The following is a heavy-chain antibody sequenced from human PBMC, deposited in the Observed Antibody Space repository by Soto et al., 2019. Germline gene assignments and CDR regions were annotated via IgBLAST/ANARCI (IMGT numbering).Heavy chain of an antibody. CDR3: ASTSDIYSGSIFDY. J-gene: IGHJ4*02. Sequence: SETLSLTCAVSGGSISSGGYSWSWIRQPPGKGLEWIGYIYHSGSTYYNPSLKSRVTISVDRSKNQFSLKLSSVTAADTAVYYCASTSDIYSGSIFDYWGQGTLVTVSS. D-gene: IGHD5-12*01. CDR2: IYHSGST. V-gene: IGHV4-30-2*01. CDR1: GGSISSGGYS.